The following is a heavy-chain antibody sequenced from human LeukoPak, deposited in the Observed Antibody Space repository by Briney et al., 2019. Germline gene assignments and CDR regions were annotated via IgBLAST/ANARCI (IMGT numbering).Heavy chain of an antibody. CDR3: ATEVVGYGDVHYFDS. J-gene: IGHJ4*02. CDR1: GYTFTSYG. V-gene: IGHV1-69*04. Sequence: ASVKVSCKASGYTFTSYGISWVRQAPGQGLEWMGRIIPILGIANYAQKFQGRVTMSEDTSTDTAYMDLSSLRSEDTAVYYCATEVVGYGDVHYFDSWGQGTLVTVSS. D-gene: IGHD4-17*01. CDR2: IIPILGIA.